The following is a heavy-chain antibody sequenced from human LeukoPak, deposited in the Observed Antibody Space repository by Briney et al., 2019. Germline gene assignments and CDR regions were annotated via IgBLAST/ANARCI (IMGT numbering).Heavy chain of an antibody. CDR3: ARAMYYETYYYGSGRDYYYYYMDV. V-gene: IGHV1-18*01. J-gene: IGHJ6*03. CDR2: ISPNNGHT. D-gene: IGHD3-10*01. Sequence: ASVKVSCKASGYTFTSYAISWVRQAPGHGLEGMGWISPNNGHTNYAQNLRGRVSMTTDTSTSTAYMELRSLRSDDTAVYYCARAMYYETYYYGSGRDYYYYYMDVWGKETTVTISS. CDR1: GYTFTSYA.